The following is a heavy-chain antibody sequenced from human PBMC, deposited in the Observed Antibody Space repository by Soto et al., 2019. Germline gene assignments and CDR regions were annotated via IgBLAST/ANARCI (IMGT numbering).Heavy chain of an antibody. Sequence: QVQLVQSGAEVKKPGSSVKVSCKASGGTFSSYTISWVRQAPGQGLEWMGRIIPILGIANYAQKFQGRVTFTADKSTSTAYMELSGLRSEDTAAYYGARVCCSTSCYDYWGEGTLVTVSS. CDR1: GGTFSSYT. J-gene: IGHJ4*02. CDR2: IIPILGIA. CDR3: ARVCCSTSCYDY. D-gene: IGHD2-2*01. V-gene: IGHV1-69*02.